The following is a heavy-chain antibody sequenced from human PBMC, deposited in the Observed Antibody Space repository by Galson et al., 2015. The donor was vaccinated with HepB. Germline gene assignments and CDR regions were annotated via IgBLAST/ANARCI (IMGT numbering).Heavy chain of an antibody. CDR1: GFNFSHYS. D-gene: IGHD1-26*01. CDR3: AREQYVGPSFYFDF. V-gene: IGHV3-21*04. Sequence: SLRLSCAASGFNFSHYSMNWVRQAPGKGLEWVSSITTTATYIYYAASVKGRFTISRDNTKNSLYLLMNSLRAEDTAIYFCAREQYVGPSFYFDFWGQGSLVTVSS. J-gene: IGHJ4*02. CDR2: ITTTATYI.